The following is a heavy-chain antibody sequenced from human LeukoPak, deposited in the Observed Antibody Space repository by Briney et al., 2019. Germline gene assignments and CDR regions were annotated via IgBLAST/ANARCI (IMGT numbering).Heavy chain of an antibody. D-gene: IGHD3-3*01. Sequence: SETLSLTCTVSGGSISSSSYYWGWIRQPPGKGLEWIGSIYYSGSTYYNPSLKSRVTISVDTSKNQFCLKLSSVTTEDTAVYYCARVLRFLEWLEFDPWGQGTLATVSS. CDR2: IYYSGST. CDR1: GGSISSSSYY. V-gene: IGHV4-39*01. CDR3: ARVLRFLEWLEFDP. J-gene: IGHJ5*02.